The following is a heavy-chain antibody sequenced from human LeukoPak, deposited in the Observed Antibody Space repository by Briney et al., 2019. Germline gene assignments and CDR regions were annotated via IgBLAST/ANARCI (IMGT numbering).Heavy chain of an antibody. J-gene: IGHJ4*02. V-gene: IGHV1-69*13. CDR3: ARSGDSSGYYYGERY. CDR2: IISILGTT. D-gene: IGHD3-22*01. CDR1: GGTFSSYA. Sequence: SVTVSCTASGGTFSSYAISWVRQAPGQGLEWMGGIISILGTTKYAQKFQGRVTITADESTSTAYMELSSLRSEDTAVYYCARSGDSSGYYYGERYGGQGTLVTVSS.